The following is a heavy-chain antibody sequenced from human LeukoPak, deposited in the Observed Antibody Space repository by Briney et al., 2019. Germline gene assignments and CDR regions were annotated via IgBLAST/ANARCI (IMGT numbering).Heavy chain of an antibody. J-gene: IGHJ6*03. CDR2: IYHTGNT. D-gene: IGHD2-15*01. Sequence: SETLSLTCAVSGDSVSTTNWWTWVRQTPGKGLEWIGEIYHTGNTNYNPSLRSRVNMSVDKPNDQFSLTLTSVTAADTAVYYCARERWGVVAASTYYYFYIDVWGKGTAVTVSS. V-gene: IGHV4-4*02. CDR3: ARERWGVVAASTYYYFYIDV. CDR1: GDSVSTTNW.